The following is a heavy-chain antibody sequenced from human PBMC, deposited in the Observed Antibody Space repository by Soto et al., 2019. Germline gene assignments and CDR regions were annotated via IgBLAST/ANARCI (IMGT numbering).Heavy chain of an antibody. V-gene: IGHV1-3*01. D-gene: IGHD6-13*01. Sequence: GVSVKVSCKAPRYTFTSYALHWARHAPGQRLEWMGWINAGNGNTKYSQKFQGRVTITRDTSASTAYMELSSLRSEDTAVYYCARSQGYSSSWMYYYGMDVWGQGTTVTVSS. CDR1: RYTFTSYA. J-gene: IGHJ6*02. CDR3: ARSQGYSSSWMYYYGMDV. CDR2: INAGNGNT.